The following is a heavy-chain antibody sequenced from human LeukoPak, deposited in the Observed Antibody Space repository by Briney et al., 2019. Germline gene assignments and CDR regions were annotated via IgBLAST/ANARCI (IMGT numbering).Heavy chain of an antibody. Sequence: ASVKISCKASGYTFTGYYMHWVRQAPGQGLEWMGIINPSGGSTSYAQKFQGRVTMTRDTSTSTVYMELSSLRSEDTAVYYCARGLSGWYGDYWGQGTLVTVSS. D-gene: IGHD6-19*01. CDR2: INPSGGST. J-gene: IGHJ4*02. CDR1: GYTFTGYY. CDR3: ARGLSGWYGDY. V-gene: IGHV1-46*03.